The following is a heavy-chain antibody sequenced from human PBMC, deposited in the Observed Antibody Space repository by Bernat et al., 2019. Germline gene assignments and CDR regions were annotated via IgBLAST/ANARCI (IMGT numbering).Heavy chain of an antibody. D-gene: IGHD4-23*01. Sequence: QVQLVESGGGVVQPGRSLRLSCAASGFTFSSYAMHWVRQAPGKGLEWVAVISYDGSNKYYADSVKGRFTISRDNSKNTLYLQMNSLRAEDTAVYYCAKEELTAGLRGWDYFDYWGQGTLVTVSS. V-gene: IGHV3-30-3*01. J-gene: IGHJ4*02. CDR2: ISYDGSNK. CDR1: GFTFSSYA. CDR3: AKEELTAGLRGWDYFDY.